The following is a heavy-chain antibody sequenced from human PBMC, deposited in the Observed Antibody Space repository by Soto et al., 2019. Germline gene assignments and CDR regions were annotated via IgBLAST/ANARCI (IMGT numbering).Heavy chain of an antibody. CDR2: INPNSGVT. Sequence: QVQLVQSGAEVEKPGASVKVSCKASGYTFTGYYVHWVRQAPGQGLEWMGWINPNSGVTNYAHKFQGRVTITADKSTSTAYMELSSLRSEDTAVYYCAREGVVSVGDYYYGMDVWGQGTTVTVSS. J-gene: IGHJ6*02. CDR3: AREGVVSVGDYYYGMDV. V-gene: IGHV1-2*02. CDR1: GYTFTGYY. D-gene: IGHD3-3*01.